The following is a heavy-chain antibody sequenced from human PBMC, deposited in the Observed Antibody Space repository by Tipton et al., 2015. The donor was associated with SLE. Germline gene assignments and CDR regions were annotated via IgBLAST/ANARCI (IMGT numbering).Heavy chain of an antibody. J-gene: IGHJ6*03. Sequence: LRLSCAVYGGSFSDYYWSWIRQPPGKGLEWIGEINHSGSTNYNPSLKSRVTMSVDTSKNQFSLKLSSVTAADTAVYYCARGRPGATQAWGGYYYYMDVWGKGTTVTVSS. CDR3: ARGRPGATQAWGGYYYYMDV. V-gene: IGHV4-34*01. CDR1: GGSFSDYY. D-gene: IGHD3-16*01. CDR2: INHSGST.